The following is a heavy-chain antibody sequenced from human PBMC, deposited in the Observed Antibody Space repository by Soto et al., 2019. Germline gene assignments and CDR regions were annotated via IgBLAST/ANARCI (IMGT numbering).Heavy chain of an antibody. V-gene: IGHV3-53*02. CDR2: IYSGGST. CDR1: GFTVSSNY. CDR3: ARGLSIAARGGVDY. J-gene: IGHJ4*02. Sequence: EVQLVETGGGLIQPGGSLRLSCAASGFTVSSNYMTWVRQAPGKGLEWVSVIYSGGSTFYADSVKGRFTISRDNSKNTLYLQMPSLRAEDTAVYYCARGLSIAARGGVDYWGQGTLVTVSP. D-gene: IGHD6-6*01.